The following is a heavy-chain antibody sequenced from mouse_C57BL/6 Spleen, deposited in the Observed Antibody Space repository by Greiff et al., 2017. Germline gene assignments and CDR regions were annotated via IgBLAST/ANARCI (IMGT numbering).Heavy chain of an antibody. CDR1: GYTFTSYW. J-gene: IGHJ1*03. V-gene: IGHV1-55*01. D-gene: IGHD1-1*01. CDR2: IYPGSGST. Sequence: VQLQQPGAELVKPGASVKMSCKASGYTFTSYWITWVKQRPGQGLEWIGDIYPGSGSTNYNAKFKSKATLTVDTSSSPAYLQLSSLTSEDSAVYYCARSYCASSDDEYWDVWGTGTTVTVSS. CDR3: ARSYCASSDDEYWDV.